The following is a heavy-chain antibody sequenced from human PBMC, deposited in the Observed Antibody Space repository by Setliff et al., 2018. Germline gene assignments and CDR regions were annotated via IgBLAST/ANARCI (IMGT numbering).Heavy chain of an antibody. J-gene: IGHJ6*03. CDR3: TRVRSGGWYYYYYYYYMDV. V-gene: IGHV3-49*04. D-gene: IGHD6-19*01. Sequence: GGSLRLSCTASGFTFGDYAMSWVRQAPGKGLEWVGFIRSKAYGGTTEYAASVKGRFTISRDDSKSIAYLQMNSLKTEDTAVYYCTRVRSGGWYYYYYYYYMDVWGKGTTVTVSS. CDR2: IRSKAYGGTT. CDR1: GFTFGDYA.